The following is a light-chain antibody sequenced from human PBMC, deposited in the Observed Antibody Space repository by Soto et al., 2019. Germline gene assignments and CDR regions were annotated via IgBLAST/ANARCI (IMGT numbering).Light chain of an antibody. CDR3: SSYTSRSTLV. V-gene: IGLV2-14*01. CDR2: EVT. CDR1: SSDVGGYNY. J-gene: IGLJ2*01. Sequence: QSALTQPASVSGSPGQSIIISCTGTSSDVGGYNYVSWYQHRPGKAPKLIIYEVTYRPSGVSNRFSGSKSGNTASLTISGLLAEDEADYYCSSYTSRSTLVFGVGTKLTVL.